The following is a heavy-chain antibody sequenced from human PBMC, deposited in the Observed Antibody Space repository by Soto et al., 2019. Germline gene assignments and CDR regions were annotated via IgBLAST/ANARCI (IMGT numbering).Heavy chain of an antibody. CDR1: GYTFTGYY. V-gene: IGHV1-2*04. J-gene: IGHJ6*02. Sequence: ASVKVSCKASGYTFTGYYMHWVRQAPGQGLEWMGWINPNSGGTNYAQKFQGWVTMTRDTSISTAYMELSRLRSDDTAVYYCARDSIAAAESVEGTYGMDVWGQGTTVTVSS. CDR3: ARDSIAAAESVEGTYGMDV. D-gene: IGHD6-13*01. CDR2: INPNSGGT.